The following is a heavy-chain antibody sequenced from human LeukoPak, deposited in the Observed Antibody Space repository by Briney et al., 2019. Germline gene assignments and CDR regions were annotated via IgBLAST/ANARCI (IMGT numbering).Heavy chain of an antibody. J-gene: IGHJ4*02. CDR1: GASISSDY. V-gene: IGHV4-4*07. D-gene: IGHD6-6*01. CDR2: IYTSGST. Sequence: PSETLSLTCTVSGASISSDYWSWIRQPAGKGLEWIGRIYTSGSTNYNPSLESRVTISVDTSKNQFSLKLTSLTAADTAVYYCARDFFGSSSSFDYWGQGTLVTVSS. CDR3: ARDFFGSSSSFDY.